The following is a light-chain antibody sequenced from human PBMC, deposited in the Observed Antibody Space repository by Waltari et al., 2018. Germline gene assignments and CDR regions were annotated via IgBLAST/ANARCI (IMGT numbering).Light chain of an antibody. J-gene: IGKJ2*01. CDR2: GAS. V-gene: IGKV3-15*01. CDR1: QSVSSN. Sequence: EIVMTQSPATLSVSPGERATLSCCASQSVSSNLAWYQQKPGQAPRLLIYGASPSATGIPARFSGSGSGTEFTLTISSLQSEDFAVYYCQQYNNWPPYTFGQGTKLEIK. CDR3: QQYNNWPPYT.